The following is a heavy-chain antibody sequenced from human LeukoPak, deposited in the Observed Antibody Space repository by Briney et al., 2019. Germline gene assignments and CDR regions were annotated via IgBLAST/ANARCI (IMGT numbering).Heavy chain of an antibody. V-gene: IGHV3-30*02. CDR1: GFIFSSYG. J-gene: IGHJ4*02. CDR3: AKGDRENSYGYYAY. D-gene: IGHD4-17*01. CDR2: IRYDGSNK. Sequence: GGSLRLSCAASGFIFSSYGMHWVRQAPGKGLEWVAFIRYDGSNKYYADSVKGRFTISRDNSKNTLYLQMNSLRAEDTAVYYCAKGDRENSYGYYAYWGQGTLVTVSS.